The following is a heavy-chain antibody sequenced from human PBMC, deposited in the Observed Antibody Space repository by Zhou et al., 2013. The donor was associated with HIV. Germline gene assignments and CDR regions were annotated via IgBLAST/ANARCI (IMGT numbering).Heavy chain of an antibody. D-gene: IGHD3-10*01. CDR1: GFTFSNYA. CDR3: ARLRPMVTRSHDAFDI. Sequence: EVQLLQSGGGLVQPGGSLRLSCAASGFTFSNYAMSWVRQAPGKGLEWVSGIRGTDGNTYYADSVKGRFTISRDNAKNSLYLQMNSLRAEDTAVYYCARLRPMVTRSHDAFDIWGQGTMVTVSS. J-gene: IGHJ3*02. V-gene: IGHV3-23*01. CDR2: IRGTDGNT.